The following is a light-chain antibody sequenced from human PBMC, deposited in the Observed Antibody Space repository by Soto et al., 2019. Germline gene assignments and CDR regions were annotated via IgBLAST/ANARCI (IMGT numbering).Light chain of an antibody. CDR3: QQCFNIWLA. V-gene: IGKV1-39*01. J-gene: IGKJ4*01. CDR2: VAS. CDR1: QSTGKF. Sequence: DIQMTQSPSSLSASVGDRITVACRASQSTGKFLNWYHQRPGKAPKVLINVASTLRSGVPSRFSGRGSGSSFTPTTTSLNTELLGDDVCQQCFNIWLAFGGGTMVE.